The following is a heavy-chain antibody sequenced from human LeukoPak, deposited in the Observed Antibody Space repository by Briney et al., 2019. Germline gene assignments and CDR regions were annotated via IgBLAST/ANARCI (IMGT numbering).Heavy chain of an antibody. Sequence: PSETLSLTCTVSGDSISNSSYYWGWIRQPPGKGLEWIGSLLYSGTTYYNPSLRSRVTMSVDTSKNQFSLNLSSLTAADTAMYYCARDVFEPYYFDYWGQGSLVTVSS. D-gene: IGHD3-10*01. CDR2: LLYSGTT. J-gene: IGHJ4*02. V-gene: IGHV4-39*07. CDR1: GDSISNSSYY. CDR3: ARDVFEPYYFDY.